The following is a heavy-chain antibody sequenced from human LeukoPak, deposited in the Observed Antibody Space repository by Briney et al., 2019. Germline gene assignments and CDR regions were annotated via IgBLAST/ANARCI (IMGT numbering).Heavy chain of an antibody. CDR1: GGSITSGNW. J-gene: IGHJ3*02. D-gene: IGHD6-13*01. V-gene: IGHV4-4*02. CDR2: IYQSGST. CDR3: ARVSAIAAPGNAFDI. Sequence: PSGTLSLTCAVSGGSITSGNWWSWVRQPPGKGLEWIGEIYQSGSTNYNPSLKSRVTISVDKSKNQFSLNLSSMTAADTAVYYCARVSAIAAPGNAFDIWGQGTMVTVSS.